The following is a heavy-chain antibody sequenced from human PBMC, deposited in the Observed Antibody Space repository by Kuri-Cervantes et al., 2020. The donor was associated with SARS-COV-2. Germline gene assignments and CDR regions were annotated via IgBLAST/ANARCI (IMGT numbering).Heavy chain of an antibody. CDR1: GFTFSDKW. V-gene: IGHV3-7*05. D-gene: IGHD6-13*01. CDR3: ARGYEARYSSSWYLDY. Sequence: GESLKISCAASGFTFSDKWMSWVRQAPGKGLEWVANINQDGSEESYVESVKGRFTISRDNARNSLYLQMNSLRAEDTAVYYCARGYEARYSSSWYLDYWGQGTLVTVSS. CDR2: INQDGSEE. J-gene: IGHJ4*02.